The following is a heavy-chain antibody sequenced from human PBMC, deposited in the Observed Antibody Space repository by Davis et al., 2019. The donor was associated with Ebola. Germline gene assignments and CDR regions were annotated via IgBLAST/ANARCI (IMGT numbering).Heavy chain of an antibody. CDR1: GGSISSSNW. CDR3: ARDRGAAAEAFDP. V-gene: IGHV4-4*02. CDR2: INHSGST. D-gene: IGHD6-13*01. J-gene: IGHJ5*02. Sequence: MPSETLSLTCAVSGGSISSSNWWSWVRQPPGKGLEWIGEINHSGSTNYNPSLKSRVTISVDTSKNQFSLKLSSVTAADTAVYYCARDRGAAAEAFDPWGQGTLVTVSS.